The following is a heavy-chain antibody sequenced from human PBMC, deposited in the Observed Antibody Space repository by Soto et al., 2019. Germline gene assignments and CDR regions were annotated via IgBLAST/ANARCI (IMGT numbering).Heavy chain of an antibody. CDR3: AHRGGVTGYMDV. CDR1: GFSLSTSGVG. CDR2: IYWDDDK. V-gene: IGHV2-5*02. D-gene: IGHD4-4*01. J-gene: IGHJ6*03. Sequence: QITLKESGPTLVKPTQTLTLTCTFSGFSLSTSGVGVGWIRQPPVKALEWLALIYWDDDKRYSPSLKCRLTITKDTSKIQVVLTMTNMDPVDTATYYCAHRGGVTGYMDVWGKGTTVTVSS.